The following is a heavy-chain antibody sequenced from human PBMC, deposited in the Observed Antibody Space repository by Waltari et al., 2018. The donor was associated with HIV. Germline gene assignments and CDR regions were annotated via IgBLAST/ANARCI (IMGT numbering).Heavy chain of an antibody. CDR3: ARDSRYDFWSGYNDY. J-gene: IGHJ4*02. CDR2: ISSSSSTI. V-gene: IGHV3-48*01. D-gene: IGHD3-3*01. Sequence: GGLVQPGGSLRLSCAASGFTFSSYSMNWVRQAPGKGLEWVSYISSSSSTIYYADSVKGRFTIARDNAKNSLYLQMNSLKAEDTAVYYCARDSRYDFWSGYNDYWGQGTLVTVSS. CDR1: GFTFSSYS.